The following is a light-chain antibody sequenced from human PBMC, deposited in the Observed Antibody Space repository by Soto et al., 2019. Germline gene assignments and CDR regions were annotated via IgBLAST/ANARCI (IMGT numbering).Light chain of an antibody. CDR2: KAS. Sequence: DIQMTQSPSTLSASVGDRVTITCRASQSISSWLAWYQQKPGKAPNLLIYKASSLESGVPSRFSGSGSGTEFTLTISSLQPDDFAAYYCQHYKSYPVTFGQGTKVQIK. CDR3: QHYKSYPVT. CDR1: QSISSW. J-gene: IGKJ1*01. V-gene: IGKV1-5*03.